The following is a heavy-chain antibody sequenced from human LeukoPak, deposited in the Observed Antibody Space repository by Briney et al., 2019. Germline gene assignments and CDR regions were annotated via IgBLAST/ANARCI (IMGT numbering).Heavy chain of an antibody. CDR3: ARDPYSSTWSYGMDV. V-gene: IGHV3-7*05. D-gene: IGHD6-6*01. J-gene: IGHJ6*02. Sequence: GGSLRLSCAASGFTFSNYWMSWVREAPGKGLEWVANIKQDGSEEVYVDSVKGRFTISRDNAKNSLFLQMNTLRAEDTAVYYCARDPYSSTWSYGMDVWGQGTTVTVSS. CDR1: GFTFSNYW. CDR2: IKQDGSEE.